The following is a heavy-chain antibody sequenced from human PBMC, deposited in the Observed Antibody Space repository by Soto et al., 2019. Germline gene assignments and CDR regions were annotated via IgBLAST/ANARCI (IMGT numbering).Heavy chain of an antibody. V-gene: IGHV4-30-4*01. D-gene: IGHD5-12*01. J-gene: IGHJ5*02. CDR3: ARAGVATIYPGNNWFDP. CDR2: IYYSGST. Sequence: SETLSLTCTVSGDSISSGDYYWSWIRQPPGKGLEWIGYIYYSGSTSYNPSLKSRVTISVDTSKNQFSLNLSSVTAADTAMYYCARAGVATIYPGNNWFDPWGQGTLVTVSS. CDR1: GDSISSGDYY.